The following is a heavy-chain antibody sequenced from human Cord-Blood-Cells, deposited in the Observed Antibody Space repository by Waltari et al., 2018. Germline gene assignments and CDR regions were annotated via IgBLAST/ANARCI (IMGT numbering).Heavy chain of an antibody. J-gene: IGHJ4*02. V-gene: IGHV3-30*18. CDR2: ISYDGSNK. D-gene: IGHD4-17*01. Sequence: QVQLVESGGGVVQPGRSLRLSCAASGFTFSSYGMHWVRQAPGKGLEGVAVISYDGSNKYYADSVKGRFTISRDNSKNTLYLQMNSLRAEDTAVYYCANTGYGGNEVYYWGQGTLVTVSS. CDR1: GFTFSSYG. CDR3: ANTGYGGNEVYY.